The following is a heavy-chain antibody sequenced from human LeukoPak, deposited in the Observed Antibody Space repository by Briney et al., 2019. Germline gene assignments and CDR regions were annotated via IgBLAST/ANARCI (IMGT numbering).Heavy chain of an antibody. CDR1: GFISFW. D-gene: IGHD2-21*02. CDR2: INQDGSEK. V-gene: IGHV3-7*01. J-gene: IGHJ4*02. CDR3: ARAFTTYCGGDCYSATPPYFDY. Sequence: GGSLRLSCAASGFISFWLSWVRQAPGKGLEWVAHINQDGSEKYYVDSVKGRFTISRDNAKNSLYLQMNSLRVEDTAVYYCARAFTTYCGGDCYSATPPYFDYWGQGTLVTVSS.